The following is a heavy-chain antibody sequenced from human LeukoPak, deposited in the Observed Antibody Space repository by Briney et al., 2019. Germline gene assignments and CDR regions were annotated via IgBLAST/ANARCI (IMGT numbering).Heavy chain of an antibody. CDR2: ISYDGSNK. CDR3: AKDISAAGTAD. V-gene: IGHV3-30-3*01. Sequence: PSGGSLRLSCAASGFTFSSYAMHWVRQAPGKGLEWVAVISYDGSNKYYADSVKGRFTISRDNSKNTLYLQVNSLRAEDTAVYYCAKDISAAGTADWGQGTLVTVSS. J-gene: IGHJ4*02. D-gene: IGHD6-13*01. CDR1: GFTFSSYA.